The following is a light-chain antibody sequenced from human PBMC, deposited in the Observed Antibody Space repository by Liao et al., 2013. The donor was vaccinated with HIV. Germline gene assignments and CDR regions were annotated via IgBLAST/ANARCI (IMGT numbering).Light chain of an antibody. Sequence: SYELTQPPSVSVSPGQTASITCSGDKLGDKYACWYQQKPGQSPVLVIYQDSKRPSGIPERFXGSNSGNTATLTISGTQAMDEADYYCQAWDSSTVVFGRRD. CDR3: QAWDSSTVV. V-gene: IGLV3-1*01. CDR2: QDS. J-gene: IGLJ2*01. CDR1: KLGDKY.